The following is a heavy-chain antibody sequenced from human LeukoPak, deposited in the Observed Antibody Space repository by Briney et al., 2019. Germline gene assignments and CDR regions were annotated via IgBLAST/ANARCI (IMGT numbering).Heavy chain of an antibody. CDR2: IYYSGST. CDR1: GGSISSSSYY. V-gene: IGHV4-39*07. D-gene: IGHD3-10*01. J-gene: IGHJ2*01. CDR3: ARNGLWSGEFSKYFDL. Sequence: PSETLSLTCTVSGGSISSSSYYWGWIRQPPGKGLEWIGSIYYSGSTYYNPSLKSRVTISVDTSKNQFSLKLSSVTAADTAVYYCARNGLWSGEFSKYFDLWGRGTLVTVSS.